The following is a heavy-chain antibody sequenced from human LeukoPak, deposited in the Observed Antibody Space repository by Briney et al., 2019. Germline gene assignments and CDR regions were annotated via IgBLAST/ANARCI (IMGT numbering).Heavy chain of an antibody. Sequence: PSETLSLTCSVSGDSISMHYWSWIRQPPGKGLEWIGYIDHTGSTNYNPSLNSRVTISRDMSKNHFSLELSSVTAADTAVYFCAREGGTGWPPDLWDFWGQGTLVTVSS. J-gene: IGHJ4*02. CDR3: AREGGTGWPPDLWDF. CDR1: GDSISMHY. D-gene: IGHD6-19*01. V-gene: IGHV4-59*11. CDR2: IDHTGST.